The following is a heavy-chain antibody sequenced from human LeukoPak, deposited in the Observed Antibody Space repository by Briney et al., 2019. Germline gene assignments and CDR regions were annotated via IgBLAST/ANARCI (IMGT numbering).Heavy chain of an antibody. CDR1: GASIRTYY. Sequence: LSLTCTVSGASIRTYYWSWIRQPPGKGLEWVGFIRSKAYGGTTEYAASVKGRFTISRDDSKSIAFLQMNSLQADDTAVYYCTRGRRAIYYFDYWGQGTLVTVSS. CDR2: IRSKAYGGTT. V-gene: IGHV3-49*02. J-gene: IGHJ4*02. D-gene: IGHD2-21*01. CDR3: TRGRRAIYYFDY.